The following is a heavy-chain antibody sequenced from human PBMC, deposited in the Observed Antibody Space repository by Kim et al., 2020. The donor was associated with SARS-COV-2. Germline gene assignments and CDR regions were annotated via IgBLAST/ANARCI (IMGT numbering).Heavy chain of an antibody. CDR3: AKYISGWYSYYYYGMDV. V-gene: IGHV3-33*06. D-gene: IGHD6-19*01. J-gene: IGHJ6*02. Sequence: VKGRFTISRDNSKNTLYLQMNSLRAEDTAVYYCAKYISGWYSYYYYGMDVWGQGTTVTVSS.